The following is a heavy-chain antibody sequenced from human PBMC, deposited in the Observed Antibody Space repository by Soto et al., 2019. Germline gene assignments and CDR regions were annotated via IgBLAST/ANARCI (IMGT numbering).Heavy chain of an antibody. CDR3: TRDFGVPDDH. J-gene: IGHJ4*02. CDR1: GYTFISRF. V-gene: IGHV1-46*01. D-gene: IGHD3-3*01. Sequence: ASVKVSCKASGYTFISRFMHWVRQAPGQGLEWMGLINPRAGSTIYAQKFQGRITMTSDTSTSTFYMEMSSLTSEDTAVYYCTRDFGVPDDHWGQGTLVTVSS. CDR2: INPRAGST.